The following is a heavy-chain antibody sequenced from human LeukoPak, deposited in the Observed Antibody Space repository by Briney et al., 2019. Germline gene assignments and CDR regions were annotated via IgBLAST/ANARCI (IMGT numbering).Heavy chain of an antibody. CDR2: IYYSGST. V-gene: IGHV4-31*03. CDR3: ASGRGLIATLPF. Sequence: SETLSLTCTVSGGSISSGDYYWNWIRQHPGKGPEWIGYIYYSGSTYYNPSLKSRVTISVDTSKNQFSLDLNSVTAADTAVYYCASGRGLIATLPFWGQGTLITVSS. CDR1: GGSISSGDYY. J-gene: IGHJ4*02. D-gene: IGHD2-21*01.